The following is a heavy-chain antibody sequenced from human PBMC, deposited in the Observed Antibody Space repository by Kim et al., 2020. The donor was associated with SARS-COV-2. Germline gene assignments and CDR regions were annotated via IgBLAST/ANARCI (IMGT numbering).Heavy chain of an antibody. CDR3: ANFYRHHFDY. J-gene: IGHJ4*02. Sequence: SETLSLTCSVSGGSISGYYWSWIRQPPGKGLEWIGYIYYGGSSLSNPSLKSRVTISLDTSKDQFSLKLSSVTAADTAVYYCANFYRHHFDYWGQGALVTVSS. D-gene: IGHD4-4*01. CDR1: GGSISGYY. CDR2: IYYGGSS. V-gene: IGHV4-59*13.